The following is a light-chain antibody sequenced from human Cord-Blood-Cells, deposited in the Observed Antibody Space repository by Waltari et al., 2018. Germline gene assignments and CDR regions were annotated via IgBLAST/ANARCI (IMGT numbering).Light chain of an antibody. CDR2: GNS. CDR1: SPNIGAGYA. Sequence: QSVLTQPPSVSGAPGQRVTISCPGSSPNIGAGYAVYSYQQLPGTAPKLLIYGNSNRPSGVPDRFSGSKSGTSASLAITGLQAEDEADYYCQSYDSSLSGHVVFGGGTKLTVL. V-gene: IGLV1-40*01. J-gene: IGLJ2*01. CDR3: QSYDSSLSGHVV.